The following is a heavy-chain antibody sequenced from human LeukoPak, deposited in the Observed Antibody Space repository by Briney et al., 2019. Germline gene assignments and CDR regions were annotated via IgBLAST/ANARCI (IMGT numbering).Heavy chain of an antibody. V-gene: IGHV3-23*01. CDR3: AKDRLSNGDPTGY. CDR1: GFTFDSYA. J-gene: IGHJ4*02. D-gene: IGHD2-21*02. Sequence: GGSPRLSCAASGFTFDSYAMSWVRQAPGKGLEWVSSISGSGYSTYYGDSVKGRFTISRDNSKNMLYLQMNSLRPEDTAVYYCAKDRLSNGDPTGYWGQGTLVTVAS. CDR2: ISGSGYST.